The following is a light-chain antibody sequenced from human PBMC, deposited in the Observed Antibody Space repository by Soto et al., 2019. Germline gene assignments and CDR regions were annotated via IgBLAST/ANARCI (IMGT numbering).Light chain of an antibody. CDR2: DAS. CDR3: QQYNSFPWT. V-gene: IGKV1-5*01. J-gene: IGKJ1*01. Sequence: DIQMTPSPSTLSASVGDRVSFTCRARHSTSMWLAWYPQRPGKAPSLLITDASKLESGVPPRFNGSRSETEFTLTIRNLQPDDFATYYCQQYNSFPWTCGLGTKVDIK. CDR1: HSTSMW.